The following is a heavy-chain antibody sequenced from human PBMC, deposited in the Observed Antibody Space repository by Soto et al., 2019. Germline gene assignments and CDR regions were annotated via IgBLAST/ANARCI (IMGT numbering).Heavy chain of an antibody. J-gene: IGHJ6*02. Sequence: ASVKVSCKASGYTFTDYYVHWLRQAPGPGLEWVGWINPNSGDTKYAQKFQGRVTLTRDTSITTAYMELRSLESDDTAVFYCARERITPTATGEFYHYGLDVWGQGTTVTVSS. V-gene: IGHV1-2*02. CDR3: ARERITPTATGEFYHYGLDV. CDR1: GYTFTDYY. CDR2: INPNSGDT. D-gene: IGHD1-20*01.